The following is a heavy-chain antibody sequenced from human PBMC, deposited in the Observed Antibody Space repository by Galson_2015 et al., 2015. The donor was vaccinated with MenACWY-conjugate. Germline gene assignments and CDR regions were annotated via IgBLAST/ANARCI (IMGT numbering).Heavy chain of an antibody. J-gene: IGHJ6*02. CDR3: ARRQRIITYAVDGGVDGMDV. Sequence: SLRLSCAASGFNLNFYAPNWVRQAPGKGLEWISFISLSGSTVHYADSVKGRFNISRDHAKKSLYLQMNSLRDEDTAVYFCARRQRIITYAVDGGVDGMDVWGQGTTVIVSS. D-gene: IGHD3-16*01. V-gene: IGHV3-48*02. CDR1: GFNLNFYA. CDR2: ISLSGSTV.